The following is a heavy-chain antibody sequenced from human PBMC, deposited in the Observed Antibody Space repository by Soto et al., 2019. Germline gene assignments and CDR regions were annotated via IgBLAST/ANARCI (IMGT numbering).Heavy chain of an antibody. Sequence: QVQLQESGPGLVKPSETLSLTCTVSGGSVSSGSYYWSWIRQPPGKGLEWIGYIYYSGSTNYNPSLNSRVTISVDTSKNQFSLKLSSVTAADTAVYYCARGGGYYDSSGFDYYFDYWGQGTLVTVSS. V-gene: IGHV4-61*01. CDR2: IYYSGST. CDR3: ARGGGYYDSSGFDYYFDY. D-gene: IGHD3-22*01. CDR1: GGSVSSGSYY. J-gene: IGHJ4*02.